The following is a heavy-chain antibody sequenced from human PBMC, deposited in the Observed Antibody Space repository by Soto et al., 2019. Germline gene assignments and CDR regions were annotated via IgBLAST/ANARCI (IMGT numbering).Heavy chain of an antibody. CDR1: DGSISSYY. D-gene: IGHD5-12*01. V-gene: IGHV4-59*01. Sequence: SETLSLTCTVSDGSISSYYWGWIRQPPGKGLEWIGYIFYTGSTNYNPSLRSRVTISLDRSKTQFSLKLSSVTAADTAVYYCTRTKTGYAFDYWGQGTLVTVSS. J-gene: IGHJ4*02. CDR3: TRTKTGYAFDY. CDR2: IFYTGST.